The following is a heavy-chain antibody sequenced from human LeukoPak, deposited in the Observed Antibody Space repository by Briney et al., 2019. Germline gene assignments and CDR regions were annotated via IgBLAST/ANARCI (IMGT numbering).Heavy chain of an antibody. D-gene: IGHD4-17*01. CDR1: GYTFTGYY. J-gene: IGHJ3*02. CDR3: ARDLDYGDYEDAFDI. CDR2: INPNSGGT. Sequence: ASVKVSYKASGYTFTGYYMHWVRQAPGQGLEWMGWINPNSGGTNYAQKFQGRVTMTRDTSISTAYMELSRLRSDDTAVYYCARDLDYGDYEDAFDIWGQGTMVTVSS. V-gene: IGHV1-2*02.